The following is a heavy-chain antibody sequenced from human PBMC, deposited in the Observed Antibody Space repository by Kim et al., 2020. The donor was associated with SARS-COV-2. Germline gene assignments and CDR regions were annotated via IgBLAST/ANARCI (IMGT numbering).Heavy chain of an antibody. Sequence: GGSLRLSCAASGFTFSSYWMSWVRQAPGKGLEWVANIKQDGSEKYYVDSVKGRFTISRDNAKNSLYLQMNSLRAEDTAVYYCARARSSSSISPGWFDPWGQGTLVTVSS. D-gene: IGHD6-6*01. CDR3: ARARSSSSISPGWFDP. V-gene: IGHV3-7*03. CDR2: IKQDGSEK. J-gene: IGHJ5*02. CDR1: GFTFSSYW.